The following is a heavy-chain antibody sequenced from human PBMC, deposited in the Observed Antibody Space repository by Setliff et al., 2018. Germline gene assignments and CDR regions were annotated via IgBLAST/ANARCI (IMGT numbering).Heavy chain of an antibody. CDR1: GFIFRSYE. V-gene: IGHV3-48*03. CDR2: INSGGTKI. J-gene: IGHJ6*03. Sequence: PGGSLRLSCAASGFIFRSYEMNWVRQTPGKGLEWVSYINSGGTKIYYADSVGGRFTISRDNGKNSLFLQMKSVRAEDTAVYYCARATAMAIYYYYMDVWGKGTTVTVSS. D-gene: IGHD5-18*01. CDR3: ARATAMAIYYYYMDV.